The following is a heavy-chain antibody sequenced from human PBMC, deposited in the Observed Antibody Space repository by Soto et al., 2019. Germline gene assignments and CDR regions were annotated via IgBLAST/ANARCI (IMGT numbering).Heavy chain of an antibody. J-gene: IGHJ5*02. V-gene: IGHV3-74*01. CDR3: ARVLTGSWNWFDP. D-gene: IGHD6-13*01. Sequence: EVQLVESGGGLVQPGESLRLSCAASGFTFSSYWMHWVRQAPGKGLVWVSRINSDGSRTNYADSVKGRFTVSRDKAKNKQYLKMNSLRAEDTAVYYCARVLTGSWNWFDPWGQGTRVTVSS. CDR1: GFTFSSYW. CDR2: INSDGSRT.